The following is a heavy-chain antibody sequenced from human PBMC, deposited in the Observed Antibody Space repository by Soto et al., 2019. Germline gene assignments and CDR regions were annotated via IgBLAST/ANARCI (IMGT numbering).Heavy chain of an antibody. CDR1: GYSFTSYW. J-gene: IGHJ6*03. CDR3: ARLPEYYYYYMDV. CDR2: IYPGDSDT. Sequence: GESLKISCRGSGYSFTSYWIGWVRQMPGKGLEWMGIIYPGDSDTRYSPSFQGQVTISADKSISTAYLQWSSLKASDTAMYYCARLPEYYYYYMDVWGKGTTVTVSS. V-gene: IGHV5-51*01.